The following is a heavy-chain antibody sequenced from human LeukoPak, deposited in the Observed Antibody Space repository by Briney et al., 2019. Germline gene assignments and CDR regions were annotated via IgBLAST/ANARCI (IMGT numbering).Heavy chain of an antibody. J-gene: IGHJ6*02. CDR1: GYSFTNYW. CDR2: IDPSDSYT. D-gene: IGHD3-10*01. Sequence: GESLKISCEGSGYSFTNYWIGWVRQMPGKGLEWMGRIDPSDSYTNYSPSFQGHVTISVDKSISTAYLQWSSLKASDSAMYYCARRGYYYYGMNVWGQGTTVTVSS. CDR3: ARRGYYYYGMNV. V-gene: IGHV5-10-1*01.